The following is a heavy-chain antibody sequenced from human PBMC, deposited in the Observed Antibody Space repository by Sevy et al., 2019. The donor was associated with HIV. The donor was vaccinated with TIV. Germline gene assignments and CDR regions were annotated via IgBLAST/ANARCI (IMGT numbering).Heavy chain of an antibody. V-gene: IGHV3-11*01. Sequence: GGSLRLSCAASGFTFSHYYMSWIRQAPGKGLEWVSHISTGDNTIDYADSVRGRFTISRDNDKNSLSLQMNSLSADDTAVYYCARGDRGWYYFDYWGQGTLVTVSS. J-gene: IGHJ4*02. CDR3: ARGDRGWYYFDY. D-gene: IGHD6-19*01. CDR2: ISTGDNTI. CDR1: GFTFSHYY.